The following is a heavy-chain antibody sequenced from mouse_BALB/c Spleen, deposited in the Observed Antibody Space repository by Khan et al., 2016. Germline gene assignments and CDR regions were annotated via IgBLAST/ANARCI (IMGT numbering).Heavy chain of an antibody. CDR2: ISYSGSP. Sequence: EVQLVESGPGLVKPSQSLSLTCTVTGYSITSDYAWNWIRQFPGNKLEWMGYISYSGSPSYNPSLKSRISITRDTSKNQFFLQLNSVTTEDTATYYCARNGYYLYYAMDYWGQGTSVTVSS. J-gene: IGHJ4*01. CDR3: ARNGYYLYYAMDY. CDR1: GYSITSDYA. D-gene: IGHD2-3*01. V-gene: IGHV3-2*02.